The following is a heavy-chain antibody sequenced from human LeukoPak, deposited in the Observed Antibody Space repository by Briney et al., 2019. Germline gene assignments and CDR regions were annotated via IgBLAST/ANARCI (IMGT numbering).Heavy chain of an antibody. CDR1: GFTFNNYA. Sequence: GGSLRLSCAASGFTFNNYAMSWVRQAPGKGLEWVSAISGSGGSTYYADSVKGRFTISRDNSKNTLYLQMNSLRAEDTAVYYCAKRGPYSSGWTNFDYWGQGTLVTVSS. V-gene: IGHV3-23*01. CDR2: ISGSGGST. J-gene: IGHJ4*02. D-gene: IGHD6-19*01. CDR3: AKRGPYSSGWTNFDY.